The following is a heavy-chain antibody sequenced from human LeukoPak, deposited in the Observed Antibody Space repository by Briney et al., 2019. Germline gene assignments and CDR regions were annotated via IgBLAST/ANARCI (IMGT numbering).Heavy chain of an antibody. CDR1: GYTFTSYG. V-gene: IGHV1-18*01. D-gene: IGHD6-6*01. CDR2: ISAYNGNT. CDR3: ARDTHPLVYSSSARY. Sequence: ALVKVSCKASGYTFTSYGISWVRQAPGQGLEWMGWISAYNGNTNYAQKLQGRVTMTTDTSTSTAYMELRSLRSDDTAVYYCARDTHPLVYSSSARYWGQGTLVTVSS. J-gene: IGHJ4*02.